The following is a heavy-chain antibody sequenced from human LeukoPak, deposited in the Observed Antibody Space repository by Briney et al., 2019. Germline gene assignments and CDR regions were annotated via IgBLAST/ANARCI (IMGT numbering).Heavy chain of an antibody. CDR3: ARDRTKIYSP. CDR1: GYSVTGFY. Sequence: ASVKVSCKASGYSVTGFYLHWVRQAPGQGLEWMGWIHPNSGGTNSAQKFQGRVTMTRDTSISTAYMKLSNLRSDETAVYYCARDRTKIYSPWGQGTLVTVSA. D-gene: IGHD1-26*01. CDR2: IHPNSGGT. J-gene: IGHJ5*02. V-gene: IGHV1-2*02.